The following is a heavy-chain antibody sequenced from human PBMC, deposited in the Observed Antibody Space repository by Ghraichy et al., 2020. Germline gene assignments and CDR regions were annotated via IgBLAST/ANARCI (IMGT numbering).Heavy chain of an antibody. J-gene: IGHJ4*02. CDR2: IYSGGST. D-gene: IGHD5-18*01. CDR1: GGSINNYY. CDR3: ARERSYGTFYYFDY. V-gene: IGHV4-4*07. Sequence: SETLSLTFTVSGGSINNYYWSWIRQPAGKGLEWIGHIYSGGSTNYNPSLKSRVTMSVDTSRSQFSLRLSSLTAADTAAYYCARERSYGTFYYFDYWGQGTLVTVSS.